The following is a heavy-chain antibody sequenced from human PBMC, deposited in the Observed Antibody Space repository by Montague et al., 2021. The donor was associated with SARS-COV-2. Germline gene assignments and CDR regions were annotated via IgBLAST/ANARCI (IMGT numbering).Heavy chain of an antibody. Sequence: SETLSLTCTVSGGSITGYYWSWLRRSPGKGLEWIAYIYDGGAVNXNPSLVSRVTISTDTSKNQLSLKVNSVTAADTAVYYCVRDHPYGGPPGAYDIWGQGTVVTVSS. J-gene: IGHJ3*02. D-gene: IGHD4-23*01. CDR1: GGSITGYY. CDR3: VRDHPYGGPPGAYDI. V-gene: IGHV4-59*01. CDR2: IYDGGAV.